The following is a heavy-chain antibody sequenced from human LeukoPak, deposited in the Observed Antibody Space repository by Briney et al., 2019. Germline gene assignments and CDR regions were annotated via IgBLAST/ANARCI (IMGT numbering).Heavy chain of an antibody. D-gene: IGHD1-26*01. V-gene: IGHV3-11*01. CDR3: ARDNSGSYSEGGF. J-gene: IGHJ4*02. Sequence: GGSLRLSCAASGFSFSDYYMSWIRQAPGKGLEWVSYISSSGSSTYYADSVKGRFTISRDNAKNSLYLQMNSLRAEDTAVYYCARDNSGSYSEGGFWGRGTLVTVSS. CDR2: ISSSGSST. CDR1: GFSFSDYY.